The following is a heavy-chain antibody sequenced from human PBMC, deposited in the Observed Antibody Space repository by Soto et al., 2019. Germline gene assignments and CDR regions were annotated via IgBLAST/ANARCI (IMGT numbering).Heavy chain of an antibody. Sequence: QVQLVQSGAEVKKPGSSVKVSCKASGGTFSSYAISWVRQAPGQGLEWMGGIIPIFGTANYAQKFQGRVTITADESTSTAYMEVRSLRSEDTAVYYCARGWRGWYSSSSPGDYWGQGTLVNVSS. D-gene: IGHD6-13*01. CDR2: IIPIFGTA. CDR1: GGTFSSYA. J-gene: IGHJ4*02. V-gene: IGHV1-69*01. CDR3: ARGWRGWYSSSSPGDY.